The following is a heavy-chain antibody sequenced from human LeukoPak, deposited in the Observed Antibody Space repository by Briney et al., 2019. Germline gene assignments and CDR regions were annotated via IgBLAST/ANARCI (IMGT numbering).Heavy chain of an antibody. V-gene: IGHV3-7*01. CDR1: GFIFSNYW. Sequence: GGSLRLSCAVSGFIFSNYWMSWVRQAPGKGLEWVATIKIDGSEIYYVDSVRGRFTISRDNVRNSLYLQMHSLRGEDTAVYYCAREGTLRAHWDPFDYWDQGTLVTVSS. J-gene: IGHJ4*02. CDR3: AREGTLRAHWDPFDY. CDR2: IKIDGSEI. D-gene: IGHD7-27*01.